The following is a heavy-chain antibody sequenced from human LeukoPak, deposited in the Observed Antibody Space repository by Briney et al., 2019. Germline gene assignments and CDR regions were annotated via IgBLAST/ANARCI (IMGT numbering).Heavy chain of an antibody. CDR1: GFTFSSYA. D-gene: IGHD1-1*01. J-gene: IGHJ4*02. CDR3: ARDSGNWNDFDY. Sequence: GGSLRLSCAASGFTFSSYAMHWVRQAPGKGLEWVAVISYDGSNKYYADSVKGRFTISRDNAKNTLYLQMSSLRAEDTAVYYCARDSGNWNDFDYWGQGTLVTVSS. V-gene: IGHV3-30-3*01. CDR2: ISYDGSNK.